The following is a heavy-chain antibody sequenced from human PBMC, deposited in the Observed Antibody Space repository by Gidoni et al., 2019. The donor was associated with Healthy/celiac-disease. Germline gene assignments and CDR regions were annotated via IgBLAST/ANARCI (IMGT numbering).Heavy chain of an antibody. CDR2: IWYDGSNK. J-gene: IGHJ4*02. CDR1: GFTFSSYG. V-gene: IGHV3-33*01. D-gene: IGHD1-26*01. CDR3: ARDSGGATWELHHFDY. Sequence: QVQLVESGGGVVQPGRSLRPSCAASGFTFSSYGMHWVRQAPGKGLEWVAVIWYDGSNKYYADSVKGRFTISRDNSKNTLYLQMNSLRAEDTAVYYCARDSGGATWELHHFDYWGQGTLVTVSS.